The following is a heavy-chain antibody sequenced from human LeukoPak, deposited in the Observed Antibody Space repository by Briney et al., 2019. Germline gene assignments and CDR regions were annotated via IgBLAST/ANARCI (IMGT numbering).Heavy chain of an antibody. D-gene: IGHD3-22*01. CDR3: ARVRNLDYYDRSGFYFPRPHFDY. CDR1: GGSISSDY. V-gene: IGHV4-59*01. J-gene: IGHJ4*02. Sequence: SETLSLTCTVSGGSISSDYWSWIRQPPGKGLEWIGYIYYSRSTNYNPSPQSRVVISVDTSKNQLSLRLSSVTAADTAVYYCARVRNLDYYDRSGFYFPRPHFDYWGQGILVTVSS. CDR2: IYYSRST.